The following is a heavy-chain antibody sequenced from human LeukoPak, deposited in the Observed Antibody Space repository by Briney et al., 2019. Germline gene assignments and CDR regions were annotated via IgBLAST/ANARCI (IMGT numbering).Heavy chain of an antibody. CDR3: AKGKGYSSSSSDH. CDR2: ISGSDGST. Sequence: PGGSLRLSCAASGFTFNSHAMNWVRQAPGKGLEWVSAISGSDGSTYYADSVKGRFTISRDNSENTLYLQMNSLRAEDTAVYHCAKGKGYSSSSSDHWGQGTLVTVSS. J-gene: IGHJ5*02. V-gene: IGHV3-23*01. D-gene: IGHD6-6*01. CDR1: GFTFNSHA.